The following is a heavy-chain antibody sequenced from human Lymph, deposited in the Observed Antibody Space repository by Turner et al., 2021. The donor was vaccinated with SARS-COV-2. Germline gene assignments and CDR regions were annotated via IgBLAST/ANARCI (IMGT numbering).Heavy chain of an antibody. CDR2: IFYRGST. CDR1: GGSMNNHY. J-gene: IGHJ5*02. D-gene: IGHD2-21*02. V-gene: IGHV4-59*11. CDR3: ARQTVNNWVDP. Sequence: QVKLQESGPRLVKPLETLALNCTVSGGSMNNHYWSWIRHPPGKLLEWIGFIFYRGSTNYNPSLKIRFTISVDTSENQSSLKLTSVPAADTSIYYRARQTVNNWVDPWGQGTLVTVSS.